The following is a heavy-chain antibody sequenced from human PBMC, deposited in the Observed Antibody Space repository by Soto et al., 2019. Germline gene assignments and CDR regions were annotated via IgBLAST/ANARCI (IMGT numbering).Heavy chain of an antibody. CDR1: GGSFSGYY. Sequence: QVQLQQWGAGLLKPSETLSLTCAVYGGSFSGYYWSWIRQPPGKGLEWIGEINHSGSTNYNPSLKSRVTISVDTSKNQFSLKLSSVTAADTAVYYCASGVQIYYYGMDVWGQGTTVTVSS. CDR3: ASGVQIYYYGMDV. V-gene: IGHV4-34*01. CDR2: INHSGST. J-gene: IGHJ6*02. D-gene: IGHD2-8*01.